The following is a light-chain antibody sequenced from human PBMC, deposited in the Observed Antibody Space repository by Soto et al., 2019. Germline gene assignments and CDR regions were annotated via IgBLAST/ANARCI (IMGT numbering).Light chain of an antibody. Sequence: EIVMTKSPDTLLLSPVEAATLSCMASQSVSSNLAWYQQKPGQAPRLLIFGTSTRATGIPDRFSGSGSGTDFTLSISILEPENCAVYYCQQVPSSPLLTGGGGTKVDIK. CDR1: QSVSSN. CDR2: GTS. V-gene: IGKV3-20*01. CDR3: QQVPSSPLLT. J-gene: IGKJ4*01.